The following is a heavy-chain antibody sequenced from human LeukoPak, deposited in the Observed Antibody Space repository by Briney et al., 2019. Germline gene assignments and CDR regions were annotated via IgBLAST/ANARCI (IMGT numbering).Heavy chain of an antibody. D-gene: IGHD5-18*01. CDR3: ARGSRYSYGPTD. CDR2: INHSGST. V-gene: IGHV4-34*01. J-gene: IGHJ4*02. CDR1: GGSFSGYY. Sequence: SETLSLTCAVYGGSFSGYYWSWIRQPPGKGLEWIGEINHSGSTNYNPSLKSRVTISVDTSKNQFSLKLSSVTAADTAVYYCARGSRYSYGPTDWGQGTLVTVSS.